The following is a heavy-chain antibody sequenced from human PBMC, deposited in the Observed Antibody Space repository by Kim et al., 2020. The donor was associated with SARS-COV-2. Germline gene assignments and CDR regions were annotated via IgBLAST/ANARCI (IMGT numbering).Heavy chain of an antibody. CDR2: IIPIFGTA. Sequence: SVKVSCKASGGTFSSYAISWVRQAPGQGLEWMGGIIPIFGTANYAQKFQGRVTITADESTSTAYMELSSLRSEDTAVYYCARPGDYYDSSGYYTHWGQGTLVTVSS. D-gene: IGHD3-22*01. CDR1: GGTFSSYA. CDR3: ARPGDYYDSSGYYTH. J-gene: IGHJ4*02. V-gene: IGHV1-69*13.